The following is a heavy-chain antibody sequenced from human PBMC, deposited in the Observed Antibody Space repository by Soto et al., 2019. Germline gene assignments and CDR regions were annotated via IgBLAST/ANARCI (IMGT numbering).Heavy chain of an antibody. D-gene: IGHD1-7*01. J-gene: IGHJ6*02. V-gene: IGHV4-4*02. CDR3: ARNSGNWNYYYYYYGMDV. CDR1: GGSISSSNW. Sequence: SETLSLTCAVSGGSISSSNWWSWVRQPPGKGLEWIGEIYHSGSTNYNPSLKSRVTISVDKSKNQFSLKLSSVTAADTAVYYCARNSGNWNYYYYYYGMDVWGQGTTVTVSS. CDR2: IYHSGST.